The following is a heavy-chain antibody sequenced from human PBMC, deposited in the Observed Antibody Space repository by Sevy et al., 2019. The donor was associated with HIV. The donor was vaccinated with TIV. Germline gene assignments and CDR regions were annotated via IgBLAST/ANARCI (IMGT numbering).Heavy chain of an antibody. Sequence: GGSLRLSCAASGFTFSSYSMTWVRQAPGKGLEWVASIKQDMSEKYYADSVKGRFTISRDNARNSLYLQMESLRAEDTAVYYCARAQQVTMLVVIGGLYFDFWGQGTLVTVSS. CDR3: ARAQQVTMLVVIGGLYFDF. CDR2: IKQDMSEK. CDR1: GFTFSSYS. J-gene: IGHJ4*02. D-gene: IGHD3-22*01. V-gene: IGHV3-7*01.